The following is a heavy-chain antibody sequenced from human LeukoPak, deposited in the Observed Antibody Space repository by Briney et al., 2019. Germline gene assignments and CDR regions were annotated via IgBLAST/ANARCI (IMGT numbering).Heavy chain of an antibody. V-gene: IGHV1-2*06. D-gene: IGHD3-10*01. CDR2: INPNSGGT. CDR1: GYTFTGYY. J-gene: IGHJ4*02. CDR3: ARVGYYGSGSYLSY. Sequence: GASVKASCKASGYTFTGYYMHWVRQAPGQGLEWMGRINPNSGGTNYAQNFQGRVTMTRDTSISTAYMELSRLRSDDTAVYYCARVGYYGSGSYLSYWGQGTLVTVSS.